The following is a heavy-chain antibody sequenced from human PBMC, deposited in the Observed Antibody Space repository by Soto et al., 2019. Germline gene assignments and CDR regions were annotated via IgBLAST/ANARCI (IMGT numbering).Heavy chain of an antibody. Sequence: SLKVYCKTSGDTFSSYAISCVRHTLGQGLEWMGGIIPIFGTANYAQKFQGRVTITADESTSTAYMELSSLRSEDTAVYYCARELATVVTGWFDPWGQGTLVTSPQ. V-gene: IGHV1-69*13. CDR1: GDTFSSYA. J-gene: IGHJ5*02. CDR2: IIPIFGTA. D-gene: IGHD4-17*01. CDR3: ARELATVVTGWFDP.